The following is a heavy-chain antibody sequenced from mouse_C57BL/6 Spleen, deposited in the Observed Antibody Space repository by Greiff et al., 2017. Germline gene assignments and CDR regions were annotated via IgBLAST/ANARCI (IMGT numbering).Heavy chain of an antibody. CDR2: IDPENGDT. CDR3: TITTVGY. D-gene: IGHD1-1*01. Sequence: VQLQQSGAELVRPGASVKLSCTASGFNIKDDYMHWVKQRPEQGLEWIGWIDPENGDTEYASKFQGKATITADTASNTAYLQLSSLTSEDTAVYYCTITTVGYWGQGTTLTVSS. V-gene: IGHV14-4*01. CDR1: GFNIKDDY. J-gene: IGHJ2*01.